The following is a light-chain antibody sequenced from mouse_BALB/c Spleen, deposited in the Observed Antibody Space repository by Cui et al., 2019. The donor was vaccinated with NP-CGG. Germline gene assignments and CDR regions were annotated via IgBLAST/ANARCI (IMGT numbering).Light chain of an antibody. V-gene: IGLV1*01. CDR3: ALWYTNHWV. Sequence: QAVVTQESALTTSPGETVTLTCRSSTGAVTTSNYANWVQEKPDHLFSGLIGGTNNRAPGVSARFSGSLIGDKAALTITGAQTEDEAKYFCALWYTNHWVFGGGTKLTVL. CDR2: GTN. CDR1: TGAVTTSNY. J-gene: IGLJ1*01.